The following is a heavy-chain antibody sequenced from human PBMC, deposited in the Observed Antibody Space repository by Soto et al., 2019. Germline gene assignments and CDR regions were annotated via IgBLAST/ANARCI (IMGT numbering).Heavy chain of an antibody. CDR2: ISAYNGNT. D-gene: IGHD3-3*01. Sequence: QVQLVQSGAEVKKPGASVKVSCKASGYTFTSYGISWVRQAPGQGLEWMGWISAYNGNTNYAQKLQGRVTMTTDTTTSKAYLELRSLRSDDTAVYYCARARRITIFGVVADFDYWGQGTLVTVSS. J-gene: IGHJ4*02. CDR1: GYTFTSYG. CDR3: ARARRITIFGVVADFDY. V-gene: IGHV1-18*04.